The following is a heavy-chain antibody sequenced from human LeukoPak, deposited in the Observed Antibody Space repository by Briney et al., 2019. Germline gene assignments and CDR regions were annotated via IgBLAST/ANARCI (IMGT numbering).Heavy chain of an antibody. CDR1: GFTFSSYG. CDR2: IWYDGSNK. D-gene: IGHD4-17*01. J-gene: IGHJ6*02. CDR3: ARDRYGDDDYYYGMDV. Sequence: PGRSLRLSCAASGFTFSSYGMHWVRQAPGKGLEWVAVIWYDGSNKYYADSVKGRFTISRDNSKNTLYLQMNSLRAKDTAVYYCARDRYGDDDYYYGMDVWGQGTTVTVSS. V-gene: IGHV3-33*01.